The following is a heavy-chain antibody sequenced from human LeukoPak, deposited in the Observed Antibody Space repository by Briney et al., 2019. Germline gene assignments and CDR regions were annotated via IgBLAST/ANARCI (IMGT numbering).Heavy chain of an antibody. Sequence: ASVTVSCKASAYTFTRYGISWVRQAPGQRPEWMGWISAYNGKTNYAQKFQGRVTVTTDPSTSTTYMELRSLRSDDTAVYYCARDDRKYHWNDGRPFDYWGQGTLVTVSS. D-gene: IGHD1-1*01. V-gene: IGHV1-18*01. CDR3: ARDDRKYHWNDGRPFDY. CDR1: AYTFTRYG. J-gene: IGHJ4*02. CDR2: ISAYNGKT.